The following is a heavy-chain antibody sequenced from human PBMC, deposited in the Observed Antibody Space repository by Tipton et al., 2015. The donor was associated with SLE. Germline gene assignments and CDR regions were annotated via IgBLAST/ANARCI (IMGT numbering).Heavy chain of an antibody. CDR3: ASRYSSSWYSYYFYGMDV. Sequence: TLSLTCAVYGGSFSGYYWSWIRQPPGKGLEWIGEINHSGSTNYNPSLKSRVTISVDTSKNQFSLKLSSVTAADTAVYYCASRYSSSWYSYYFYGMDVWGQGITVTVSS. CDR1: GGSFSGYY. V-gene: IGHV4-34*01. D-gene: IGHD6-13*01. J-gene: IGHJ6*02. CDR2: INHSGST.